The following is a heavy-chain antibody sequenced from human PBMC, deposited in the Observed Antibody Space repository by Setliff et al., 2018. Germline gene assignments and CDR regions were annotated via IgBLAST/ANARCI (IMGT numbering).Heavy chain of an antibody. CDR1: GGSISSGDHY. D-gene: IGHD3-10*01. Sequence: TLSLTCTVSGGSISSGDHYWSWIRQPAGKGLEWIGRIHASGSTNYNPSLKSRVTISVDTSKNQFSLKLTSVTAADTAVYYCARSGDYGSGRLPPWGQGTLVTVSS. V-gene: IGHV4-61*02. J-gene: IGHJ5*02. CDR3: ARSGDYGSGRLPP. CDR2: IHASGST.